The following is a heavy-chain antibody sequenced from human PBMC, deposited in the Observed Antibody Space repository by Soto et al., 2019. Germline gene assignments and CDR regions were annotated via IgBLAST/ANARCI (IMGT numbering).Heavy chain of an antibody. CDR3: AKGYYYDISGYYIFDN. J-gene: IGHJ4*02. CDR2: MSYAGDNI. D-gene: IGHD3-22*01. V-gene: IGHV3-30*18. CDR1: GFTFSTYG. Sequence: GGSLRLSCAASGFTFSTYGMHWVRQAPGKGLEWVAVMSYAGDNIYYADSVKGRFTISRDNSKDTLYLQLNSLRAEDTAVYFCAKGYYYDISGYYIFDNWGQGTLVTVSS.